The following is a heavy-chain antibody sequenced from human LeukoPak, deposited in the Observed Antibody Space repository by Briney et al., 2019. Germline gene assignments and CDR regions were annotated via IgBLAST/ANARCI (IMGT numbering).Heavy chain of an antibody. D-gene: IGHD6-6*01. CDR1: GGTFSSYA. J-gene: IGHJ6*03. Sequence: ASVKVSCKASGGTFSSYAISWVRQAPGQGLEWMGIINPSGGSTSYAQKFQGRVTMTRDMSTSTVYMKLSSLRSEDTAVYYCARERRIAAQEYYYYYYYMDVWGKGTTVTVSS. V-gene: IGHV1-46*01. CDR3: ARERRIAAQEYYYYYYYMDV. CDR2: INPSGGST.